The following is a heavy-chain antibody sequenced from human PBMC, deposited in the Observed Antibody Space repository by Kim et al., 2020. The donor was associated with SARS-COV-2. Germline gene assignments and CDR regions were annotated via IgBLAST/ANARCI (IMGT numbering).Heavy chain of an antibody. CDR1: GYTFTSYY. Sequence: ASVKVSCKASGYTFTSYYMHWVRQAPGQGLEWMGIINPSGGSTSYAQKFQGRVTMTRDTSTSTVYMELSSLRSEDTAVYYCARGAEGTGIWRDIVVVVAATPFDYWGQGTLVTVSS. CDR3: ARGAEGTGIWRDIVVVVAATPFDY. CDR2: INPSGGST. V-gene: IGHV1-46*01. D-gene: IGHD2-15*01. J-gene: IGHJ4*02.